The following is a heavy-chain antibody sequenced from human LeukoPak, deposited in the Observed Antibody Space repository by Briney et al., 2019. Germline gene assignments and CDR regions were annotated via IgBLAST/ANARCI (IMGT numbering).Heavy chain of an antibody. CDR3: ARVVTTLSYRLDY. V-gene: IGHV3-53*04. Sequence: PGGSLRLSCAAPGFTVSSSYMRWVRQAPGKGLEWVSVIYSAGSTYNADSVKGRFTISRHNSKNTVYLQMNNLRVEDTAMYFCARVVTTLSYRLDYWGQGTLVTVSS. D-gene: IGHD1-1*01. CDR2: IYSAGST. CDR1: GFTVSSSY. J-gene: IGHJ4*02.